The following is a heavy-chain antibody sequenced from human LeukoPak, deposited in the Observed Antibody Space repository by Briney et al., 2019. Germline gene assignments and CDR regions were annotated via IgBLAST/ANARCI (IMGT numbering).Heavy chain of an antibody. J-gene: IGHJ4*02. CDR1: GYNFTSYW. Sequence: GESLKISCEGSGYNFTSYWIGWVRQMPGKGLEWMGIIYPGDSDTRYSPSFQGQVTISADKSISSAYLQWSSLKASDTAIYYCASRPFETTVVPWDFYWGQGTQVTVSS. CDR3: ASRPFETTVVPWDFY. CDR2: IYPGDSDT. V-gene: IGHV5-51*01. D-gene: IGHD4-17*01.